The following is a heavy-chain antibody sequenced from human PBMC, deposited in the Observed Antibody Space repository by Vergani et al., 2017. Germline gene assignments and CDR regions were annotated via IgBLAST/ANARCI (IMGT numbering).Heavy chain of an antibody. D-gene: IGHD2-8*01. Sequence: VQLVESGGGLVQPGGSLRLSCAASGFTVSSYGMHWVRQAPGKGLEWVAVISYDGSNKYYADSVKGRFTISRDNSKNTLYLQMNSLRAEDTAVYYCAKGSPYCTNGVCTPFDYWGQGTLVTVSS. CDR2: ISYDGSNK. CDR3: AKGSPYCTNGVCTPFDY. J-gene: IGHJ4*02. CDR1: GFTVSSYG. V-gene: IGHV3-30*18.